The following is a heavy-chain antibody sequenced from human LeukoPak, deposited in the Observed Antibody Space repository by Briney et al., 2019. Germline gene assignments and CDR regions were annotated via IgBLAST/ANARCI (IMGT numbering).Heavy chain of an antibody. V-gene: IGHV3-21*01. Sequence: GGSLRLSCAAAGFIFSGYDITWVRQGPGKGLEWVAAISSGGDDRYYADSVKGPFTISRDNAKNSLYLQMNSLRAEDTAVYYCARDGVGAALDYWGQGVLVTVSS. CDR2: ISSGGDDR. CDR3: ARDGVGAALDY. D-gene: IGHD1-26*01. CDR1: GFIFSGYD. J-gene: IGHJ4*02.